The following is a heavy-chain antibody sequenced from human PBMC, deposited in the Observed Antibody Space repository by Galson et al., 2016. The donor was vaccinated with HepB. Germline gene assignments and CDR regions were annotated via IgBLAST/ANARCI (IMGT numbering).Heavy chain of an antibody. D-gene: IGHD1-26*01. CDR1: GYTFSNYW. Sequence: QSGAEVKKPGESLTISCQGSGYTFSNYWIGWVRQMPGKGLQWMGIIDPSDSDTGYSPSFQGHVTVSVDNSINSVYLQWTSLQASDTAIYYCAIWASIQWGDAFDVWGQGTMVTVSS. V-gene: IGHV5-51*01. CDR3: AIWASIQWGDAFDV. CDR2: IDPSDSDT. J-gene: IGHJ3*01.